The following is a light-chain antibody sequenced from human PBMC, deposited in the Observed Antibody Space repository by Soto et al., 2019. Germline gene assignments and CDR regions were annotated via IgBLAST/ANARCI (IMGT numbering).Light chain of an antibody. Sequence: QSVRTQPPSASGTPGQRVTISCSGRSSNIGSNTVNWYQQFPGTAPKLLIYSNSQRRSVVPDRFSASKSGTSASLAISGLQSEDEADYYCAAWDDSMDGPVFGGGTKLTVL. CDR1: SSNIGSNT. CDR3: AAWDDSMDGPV. CDR2: SNS. V-gene: IGLV1-44*01. J-gene: IGLJ2*01.